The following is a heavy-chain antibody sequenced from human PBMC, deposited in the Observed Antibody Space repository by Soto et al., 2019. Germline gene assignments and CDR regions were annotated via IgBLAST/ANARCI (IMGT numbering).Heavy chain of an antibody. J-gene: IGHJ6*02. CDR3: ARGIEGWYQGRYYYGMDV. CDR1: GGSVSSGSYY. CDR2: IYYSGST. V-gene: IGHV4-61*01. D-gene: IGHD6-19*01. Sequence: SETLSLTCTVSGGSVSSGSYYWSRVRQPPGKGLEWIGYIYYSGSTNYNPSLKSRVTISVDTSKNQFSLKLSSVTAADTAVYYCARGIEGWYQGRYYYGMDVWGQGTTVTVSS.